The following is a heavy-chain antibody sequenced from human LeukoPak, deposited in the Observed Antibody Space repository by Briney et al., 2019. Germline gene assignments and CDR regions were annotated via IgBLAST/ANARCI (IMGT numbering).Heavy chain of an antibody. D-gene: IGHD3-10*01. V-gene: IGHV4-59*08. Sequence: PSETLSLTCIVSGDSVRSYYWSWIRQPPGKGLEWIGYIFYSGITNYNPSLKSRVTISVDTSKNQFSLKLSSVTAADTAVYYCARHGGSESLFDYWGQGTLVTGSS. CDR2: IFYSGIT. CDR3: ARHGGSESLFDY. J-gene: IGHJ4*02. CDR1: GDSVRSYY.